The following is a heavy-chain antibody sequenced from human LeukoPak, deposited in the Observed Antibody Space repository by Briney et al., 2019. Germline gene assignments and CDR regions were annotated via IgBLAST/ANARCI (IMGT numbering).Heavy chain of an antibody. Sequence: PEASVKVSCKASGYTFTGYYMHWVRQAPGQGLEWMGWMNPNSGNTGYAQKFQGRVTMTRNTSISTAYMELSSLRSEDTAVYYCARGGMDGYNWFDPWGQGTLVTVSS. CDR2: MNPNSGNT. J-gene: IGHJ5*02. CDR1: GYTFTGYY. V-gene: IGHV1-8*02. CDR3: ARGGMDGYNWFDP. D-gene: IGHD1-14*01.